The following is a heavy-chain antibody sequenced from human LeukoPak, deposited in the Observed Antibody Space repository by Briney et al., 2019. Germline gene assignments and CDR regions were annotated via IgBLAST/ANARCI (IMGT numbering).Heavy chain of an antibody. CDR1: GFTFSSYS. D-gene: IGHD6-6*01. V-gene: IGHV3-21*01. CDR3: ARADSSSSDYFDY. J-gene: IGHJ4*02. CDR2: ISSSGSYI. Sequence: PGGSLRLSCAASGFTFSSYSMNWVRQAPGKGLEWVSSISSSGSYIYYADSVKGRFTISRDNAKNSLYLQMNSLRAEDTAVYYCARADSSSSDYFDYWGQGTLVTVSS.